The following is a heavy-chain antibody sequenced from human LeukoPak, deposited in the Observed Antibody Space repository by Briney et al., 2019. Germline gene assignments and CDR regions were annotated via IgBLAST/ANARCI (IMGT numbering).Heavy chain of an antibody. J-gene: IGHJ6*03. CDR1: PFIFSRYE. CDR3: ARMDRDGVIIYYMDV. D-gene: IGHD3-10*01. Sequence: GWSLRLSCAASPFIFSRYEMNWVRQAPGHRQESTSYISNTGGLMYYADSVKGRFTISRDNAKGSLYLQMNSLRVEDTAVYYCARMDRDGVIIYYMDVWGKGTTVTVSS. V-gene: IGHV3-48*03. CDR2: ISNTGGLM.